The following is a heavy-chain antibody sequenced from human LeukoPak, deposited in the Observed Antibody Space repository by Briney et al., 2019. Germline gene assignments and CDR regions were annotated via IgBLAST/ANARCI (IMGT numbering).Heavy chain of an antibody. CDR2: INPNGGST. CDR3: ARGRVGATSYYYYYMDV. CDR1: GYTFTNYF. D-gene: IGHD1-26*01. J-gene: IGHJ6*03. V-gene: IGHV1-46*01. Sequence: ASVKVSCKASGYTFTNYFMHWVRQAPGQGPEWMGLINPNGGSTNYAQKFQGRVTITTDESTSTAYMELSSLRSEDTAVYYCARGRVGATSYYYYYMDVWGKGTTVTVSS.